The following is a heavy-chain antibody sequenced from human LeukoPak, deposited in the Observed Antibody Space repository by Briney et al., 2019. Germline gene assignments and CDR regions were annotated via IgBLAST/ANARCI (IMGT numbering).Heavy chain of an antibody. V-gene: IGHV1-69*01. CDR1: GGTFSNFA. CDR3: AAGYHYDSSGYWAY. Sequence: SSVKVSYKASGGTFSNFAISWVRQAPGQGLEWMGGFIPIIGSANYAQKFQGRVTIIADESTSATYMELSSLGSDDTAVYYCAAGYHYDSSGYWAYWGQGTLVTVSS. D-gene: IGHD3-22*01. CDR2: FIPIIGSA. J-gene: IGHJ4*02.